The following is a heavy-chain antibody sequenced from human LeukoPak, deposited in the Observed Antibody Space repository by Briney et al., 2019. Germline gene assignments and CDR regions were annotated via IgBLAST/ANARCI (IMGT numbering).Heavy chain of an antibody. Sequence: ASVKVSCKASGYTFTSYYMHLVRQAPGQGLEWMGIINPSGGSTSYAQKFQGRVTMTRDMSTSTVYMELSSLRSEDTAVYYCAITYYDILTGYSYFDYWGQGTLVTVSS. CDR3: AITYYDILTGYSYFDY. V-gene: IGHV1-46*01. J-gene: IGHJ4*02. CDR2: INPSGGST. D-gene: IGHD3-9*01. CDR1: GYTFTSYY.